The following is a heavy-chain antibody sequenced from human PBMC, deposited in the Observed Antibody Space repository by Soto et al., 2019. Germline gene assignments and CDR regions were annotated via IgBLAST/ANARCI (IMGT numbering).Heavy chain of an antibody. Sequence: SQTISLPCTVSGGSIISSSYYCGWIRKPPGKGLEWIGSIYYSGSTYYNPSLKSRVTISVDTSKNQFSLKLSSVTAADTAVYYCARIQLLWFGELLSNGSGYFDYWGQGTLVTLSS. V-gene: IGHV4-39*01. D-gene: IGHD3-10*01. J-gene: IGHJ4*02. CDR2: IYYSGST. CDR3: ARIQLLWFGELLSNGSGYFDY. CDR1: GGSIISSSYY.